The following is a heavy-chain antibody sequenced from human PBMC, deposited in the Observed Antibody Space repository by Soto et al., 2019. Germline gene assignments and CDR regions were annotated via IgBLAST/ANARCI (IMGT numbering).Heavy chain of an antibody. V-gene: IGHV1-69*19. CDR2: IIPIFGTA. CDR1: GGTFSSYA. D-gene: IGHD3-3*01. J-gene: IGHJ6*02. Sequence: QVQLVQSGAEVKKPGSSVKVSCQASGGTFSSYAISWVRQAPGQGLEWMGGIIPIFGTAHYAQKFQGRVTITADESTSTAYIGLSSLRAEDAAVYYCARDSRTILGYEDILEYYYGMDVWGQGTTVTVSS. CDR3: ARDSRTILGYEDILEYYYGMDV.